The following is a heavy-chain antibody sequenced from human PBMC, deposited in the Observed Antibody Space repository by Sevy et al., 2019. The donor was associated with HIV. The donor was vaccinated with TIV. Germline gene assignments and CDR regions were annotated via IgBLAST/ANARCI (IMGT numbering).Heavy chain of an antibody. V-gene: IGHV4-4*02. CDR1: GGSISSSNW. J-gene: IGHJ4*02. Sequence: SETLSLTCAVSGGSISSSNWWSWVRQPPGKGLEWIGEVYHSGTTNYNPSLKSRVTMSVDKSKNQFSLKLNSVTAADTAVYYCARRFYHDSSTHYHYYFDSWGQGALVTVSS. CDR2: VYHSGTT. CDR3: ARRFYHDSSTHYHYYFDS. D-gene: IGHD3-22*01.